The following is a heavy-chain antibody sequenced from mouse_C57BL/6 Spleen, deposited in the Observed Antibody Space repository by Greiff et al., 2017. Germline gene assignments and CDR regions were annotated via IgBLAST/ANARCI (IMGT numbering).Heavy chain of an antibody. Sequence: QVHVKQSGAELVRPGASVTLSCKASGYTFTDYEMHWVKQTPVHGLEWIGAIDPETGGTAYNQKFKGKAILTADKSSSTAYMELRSLTSEDSAVYYCTRSAQATFYWGQGTTLTVSS. D-gene: IGHD3-2*02. CDR3: TRSAQATFY. CDR1: GYTFTDYE. J-gene: IGHJ2*01. CDR2: IDPETGGT. V-gene: IGHV1-15*01.